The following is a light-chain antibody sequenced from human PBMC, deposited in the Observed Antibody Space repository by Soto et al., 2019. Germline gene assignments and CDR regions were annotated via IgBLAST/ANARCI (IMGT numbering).Light chain of an antibody. V-gene: IGKV3-15*01. CDR3: QQYNNWPPWT. CDR2: GAS. CDR1: QSVNSN. Sequence: EIVMTPSHAPLSVSPGERATLSCRASQSVNSNLAWYQQKPGQAPRLLIYGASTRATGIPARFSGSGSGTEFTLIISSLQSEDFAVYYCQQYNNWPPWTFGQGTKVDIK. J-gene: IGKJ1*01.